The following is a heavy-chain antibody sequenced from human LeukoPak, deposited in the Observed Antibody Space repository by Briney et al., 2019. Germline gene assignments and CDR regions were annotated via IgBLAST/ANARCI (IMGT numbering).Heavy chain of an antibody. CDR2: INHSGST. CDR1: GGSFSGYY. V-gene: IGHV4-34*01. J-gene: IGHJ6*04. Sequence: PSETLSLTCAVYGGSFSGYYWSWIRQPPGKRLEWIGEINHSGSTNYNPSLKSRVTISVDTSKNQFSLKLSSVTAADTAVYYCASNAKYYYGSGSRYYYYGMDVWGKGTTVTVSS. D-gene: IGHD3-10*01. CDR3: ASNAKYYYGSGSRYYYYGMDV.